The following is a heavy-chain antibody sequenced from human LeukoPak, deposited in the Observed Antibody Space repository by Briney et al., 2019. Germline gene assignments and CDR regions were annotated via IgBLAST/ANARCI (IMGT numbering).Heavy chain of an antibody. CDR1: GGTFSSYA. J-gene: IGHJ4*02. D-gene: IGHD1-26*01. Sequence: SVKVSCKASGGTFSSYAISWVRQAPGQGLEWMGGIIPIFGTANYAQKFQGRVTITADESTSTAYMELSSLRPEDTAVYYCARFAGSGSHGRFDYWGQGTLVTVSS. V-gene: IGHV1-69*13. CDR2: IIPIFGTA. CDR3: ARFAGSGSHGRFDY.